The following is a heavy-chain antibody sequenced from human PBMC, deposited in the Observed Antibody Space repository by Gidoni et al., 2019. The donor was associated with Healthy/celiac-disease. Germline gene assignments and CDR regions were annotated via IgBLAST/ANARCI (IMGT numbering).Heavy chain of an antibody. CDR1: GGSFSGYY. V-gene: IGHV4-34*01. CDR3: ARGAFVGWTVVTSGYFDY. Sequence: QVQLQQWGAGLLKPSETLSLTCAVYGGSFSGYYWSWIRQPPGKGLEWIGEINHSGSTNYNPSRKSRVTISVDTSKNQFSLKLSSVTAADTAVYYCARGAFVGWTVVTSGYFDYWGQGTLVTVSS. J-gene: IGHJ4*02. D-gene: IGHD2-15*01. CDR2: INHSGST.